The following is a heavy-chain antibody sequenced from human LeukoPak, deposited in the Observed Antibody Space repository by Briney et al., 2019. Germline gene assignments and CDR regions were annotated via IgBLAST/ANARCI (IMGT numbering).Heavy chain of an antibody. CDR3: ARDVPRLLWFGELLPNWFDP. CDR2: IYYTGT. CDR1: GGSVTDYY. J-gene: IGHJ5*02. Sequence: SETLSFTCTVSGGSVTDYYWSWIRQSPGKGLEWIGYIYYTGTNYNPSLKSRVTISVDTSKNQFSLKLSSVTAADTAVYYCARDVPRLLWFGELLPNWFDPWGQGTLVTVSS. D-gene: IGHD3-10*01. V-gene: IGHV4-59*02.